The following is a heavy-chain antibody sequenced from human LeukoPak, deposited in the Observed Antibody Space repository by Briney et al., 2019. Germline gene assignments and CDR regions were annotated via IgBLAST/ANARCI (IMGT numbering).Heavy chain of an antibody. CDR1: GYTFTSYG. V-gene: IGHV1-18*01. CDR3: ARDYPLGAIAVVLGIDY. D-gene: IGHD6-19*01. Sequence: ASVKVSCKASGYTFTSYGISWVRQAPGQGLEWMGWISAYNGNTNYAQKLQGRVTMTTDTSTSTAYMELRSLRSDDTAVYYCARDYPLGAIAVVLGIDYWDQGTLVTVSS. J-gene: IGHJ4*02. CDR2: ISAYNGNT.